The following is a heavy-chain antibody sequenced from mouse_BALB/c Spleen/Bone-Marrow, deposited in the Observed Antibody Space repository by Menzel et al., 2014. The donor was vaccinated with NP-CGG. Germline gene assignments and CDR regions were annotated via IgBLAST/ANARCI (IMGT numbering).Heavy chain of an antibody. Sequence: VQLKHSGPELVKPGASVKMSCKASGYTFTDYYMKWVKQSHGKSLEWIGDINPNNGDTFYNQKFKGKATLTVDKSSSTAYMQLNSLTSEDSAVYYCVTKGSSGYGLFAYWGQGTLVTVSA. V-gene: IGHV1-26*01. J-gene: IGHJ3*01. CDR2: INPNNGDT. CDR3: VTKGSSGYGLFAY. CDR1: GYTFTDYY. D-gene: IGHD3-1*01.